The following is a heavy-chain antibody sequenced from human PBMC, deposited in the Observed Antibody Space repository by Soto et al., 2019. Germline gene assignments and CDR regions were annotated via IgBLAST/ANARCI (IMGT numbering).Heavy chain of an antibody. CDR3: ARGLYYDFWSPTSNYYYMDV. CDR1: GGSISSGGYY. V-gene: IGHV4-31*03. Sequence: LSLTCTVSGGSISSGGYYWSWIRQHPGKGLGWIGYIYYSGSTYYNPSLKSRVTISVDTSKNQSSLKLSSVTAADTAVYYCARGLYYDFWSPTSNYYYMDVWGKGTTVTVSS. CDR2: IYYSGST. J-gene: IGHJ6*03. D-gene: IGHD3-3*01.